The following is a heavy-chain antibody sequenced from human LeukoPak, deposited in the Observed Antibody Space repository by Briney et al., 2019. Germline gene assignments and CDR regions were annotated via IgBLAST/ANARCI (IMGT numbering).Heavy chain of an antibody. CDR2: IYYSGST. Sequence: PSETLPLTCTVSGGSISSGDYYWSWIRQPPGKGLEWIGYIYYSGSTYYNPSLKSRVIISVDTSKNQFSLKLSSVTAADTAVYYCARGGYSYGSQPDNFDYWGQGTLVTVSS. CDR1: GGSISSGDYY. D-gene: IGHD5-18*01. V-gene: IGHV4-30-4*08. J-gene: IGHJ4*02. CDR3: ARGGYSYGSQPDNFDY.